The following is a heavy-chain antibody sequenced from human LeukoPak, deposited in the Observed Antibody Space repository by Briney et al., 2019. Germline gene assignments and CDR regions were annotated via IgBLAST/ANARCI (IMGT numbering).Heavy chain of an antibody. CDR3: ARSPGTHYWYFDL. J-gene: IGHJ2*01. Sequence: SETLSLTCTVSGGSISSGGYYWSWIRQHPGKDLEWIGYIYYSGSTYYNPSLKSRVTISVDTSKNQFSLKLSSVTAADTAVYYCARSPGTHYWYFDLWGRGTLVTVSS. CDR2: IYYSGST. V-gene: IGHV4-31*03. CDR1: GGSISSGGYY.